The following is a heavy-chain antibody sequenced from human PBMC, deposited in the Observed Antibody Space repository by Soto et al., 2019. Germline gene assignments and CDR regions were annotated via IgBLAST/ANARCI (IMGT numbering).Heavy chain of an antibody. Sequence: SETLSPTRTVPARSTSSHHPPPTRQPPGKGLEWIGYIYYSGSTNYNPSLKSRVTISVDTSKNQFSLKLSSVTAADTAVYYCARGSGPYYYGMDVWGQGTTVTVSS. CDR3: ARGSGPYYYGMDV. J-gene: IGHJ6*02. CDR1: ARSTSSHH. D-gene: IGHD6-19*01. V-gene: IGHV4-59*11. CDR2: IYYSGST.